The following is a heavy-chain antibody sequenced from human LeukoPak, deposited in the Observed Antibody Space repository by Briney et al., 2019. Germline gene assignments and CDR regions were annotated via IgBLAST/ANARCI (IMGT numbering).Heavy chain of an antibody. Sequence: GGSLRLSCAASGFTFTTDPMHWVRQTPGKGLEWLGVLSYDGTDWYYADSVRGRFTISRDNSKKTSYLQMNSLTREDAAVYYCARGTPAVAGIDYWGLGTLVTVSS. D-gene: IGHD6-19*01. CDR1: GFTFTTDP. V-gene: IGHV3-30*04. J-gene: IGHJ4*02. CDR2: LSYDGTDW. CDR3: ARGTPAVAGIDY.